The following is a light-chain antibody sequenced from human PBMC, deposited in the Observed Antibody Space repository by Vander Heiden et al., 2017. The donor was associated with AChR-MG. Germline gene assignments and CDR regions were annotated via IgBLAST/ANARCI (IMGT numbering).Light chain of an antibody. CDR1: HCLVYSHGITC. CDR2: YVS. CDR3: MQGSHWPPIT. V-gene: IGKV2-30*01. Sequence: DVVMTQSPLSLPVTLGQPASISCRSSHCLVYSHGITCLYWFHQRPRRSPRRLLYYVSTRDSGVPDRFSGSGSCTAFTLNISRVQAADVFVFYCMQGSHWPPITFGQGTRLEFK. J-gene: IGKJ5*01.